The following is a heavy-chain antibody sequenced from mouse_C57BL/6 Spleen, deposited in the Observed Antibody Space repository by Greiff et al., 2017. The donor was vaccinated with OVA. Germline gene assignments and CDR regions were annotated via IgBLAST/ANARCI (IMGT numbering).Heavy chain of an antibody. CDR2: ISYDGSN. V-gene: IGHV3-6*01. J-gene: IGHJ1*03. CDR1: GYSITSGYY. CDR3: TRDRGKGYFDV. D-gene: IGHD1-3*01. Sequence: EVPLQESGPGLVKPSQSLSLSCSVTGYSITSGYYWNWIRQFPGNHLEWMGYISYDGSNNYNPSLKNRISITRDNSQNQFFLKLNSVTSEDTATYYGTRDRGKGYFDVWGTGTTVTVYS.